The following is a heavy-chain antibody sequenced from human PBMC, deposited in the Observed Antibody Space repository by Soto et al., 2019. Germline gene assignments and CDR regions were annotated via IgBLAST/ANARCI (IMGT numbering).Heavy chain of an antibody. J-gene: IGHJ4*02. Sequence: GGSLRLSCAASGFTFSSYSMNWVRQAPGKGLEWVSYISRSSSTIYYADSVKGRFTISRDNAKNSLYLQMNSLRAEDTAVYYCARELTGPYRWGQGTLVTISS. CDR2: ISRSSSTI. D-gene: IGHD3-16*02. V-gene: IGHV3-48*01. CDR1: GFTFSSYS. CDR3: ARELTGPYR.